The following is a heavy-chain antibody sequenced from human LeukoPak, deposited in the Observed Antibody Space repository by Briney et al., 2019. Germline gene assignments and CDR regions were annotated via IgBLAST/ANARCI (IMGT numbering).Heavy chain of an antibody. D-gene: IGHD3-3*01. V-gene: IGHV3-21*01. CDR2: ISSSSSYI. CDR1: GFTFSSSA. J-gene: IGHJ6*03. Sequence: KPGGSLRLSCAASGFTFSSSAMSWVRQAPGKGLEWVSSISSSSSYIYYADSVKGRFTISRDNAKNSLYLQMNSLRAEDTAVYYCARGYYDFWSGYSTYYYYYYMDVWGKGTTVTVSS. CDR3: ARGYYDFWSGYSTYYYYYYMDV.